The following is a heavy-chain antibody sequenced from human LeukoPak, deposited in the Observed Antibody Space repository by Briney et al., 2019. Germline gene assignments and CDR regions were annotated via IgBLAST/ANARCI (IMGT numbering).Heavy chain of an antibody. J-gene: IGHJ4*02. CDR2: IYYSGST. CDR1: GGSISSGDYY. CDR3: ARIGLSRPY. Sequence: SQTLSLTCTVSGGSISSGDYYWSWIRQPPGKGLEWIGFIYYSGSTYYNPSLKSRVTISVDTSKNQVSLKLTSVTAADTAVYYCARIGLSRPYWGQGTLVTVSS. D-gene: IGHD4/OR15-4a*01. V-gene: IGHV4-30-4*01.